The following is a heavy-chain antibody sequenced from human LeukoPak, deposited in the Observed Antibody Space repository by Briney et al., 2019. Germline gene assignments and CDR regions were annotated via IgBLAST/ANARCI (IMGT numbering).Heavy chain of an antibody. D-gene: IGHD1-26*01. CDR1: GYTFTGYH. V-gene: IGHV1-2*04. J-gene: IGHJ3*02. CDR2: INPKSGGT. Sequence: ASVTVSCKASGYTFTGYHIHWVRQAPGQGLEWMGWINPKSGGTNYAQKFEGWVTMTRDTSMSTVYMELSRLKSDGTAVYYCARDSGWEVVLYASEIWGQGTMVTVSS. CDR3: ARDSGWEVVLYASEI.